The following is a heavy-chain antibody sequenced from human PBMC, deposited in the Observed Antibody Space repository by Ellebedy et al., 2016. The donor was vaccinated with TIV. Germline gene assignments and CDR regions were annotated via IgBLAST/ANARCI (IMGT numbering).Heavy chain of an antibody. J-gene: IGHJ4*02. CDR2: ISDGAGNT. D-gene: IGHD1-26*01. Sequence: PGGSLRLSCAASGFAFSSYAMSWVRQAPGKGLEWVSTISDGAGNTYYADSVKGRFTISRDKSKNTRYLQMNSLRDEDTAVYYCAKREGGVYSGSYPDYWGQGALVTVSS. CDR1: GFAFSSYA. V-gene: IGHV3-23*01. CDR3: AKREGGVYSGSYPDY.